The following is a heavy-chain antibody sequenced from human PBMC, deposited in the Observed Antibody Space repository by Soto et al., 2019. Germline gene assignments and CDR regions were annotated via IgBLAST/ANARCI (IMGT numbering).Heavy chain of an antibody. CDR1: GGCISSDSYY. V-gene: IGHV4-39*07. CDR2: IYYSGRI. Sequence: SETLSLTCTITGGCISSDSYYWGSIGQRPGKGLRWNWRIYYSGRIYYNNFLKSRVTISVDTSKNQFSLKLTSVTAADTAVYYCAKGACSSTACYEFDSWGQGTLVTVSS. CDR3: AKGACSSTACYEFDS. D-gene: IGHD2-2*01. J-gene: IGHJ5*01.